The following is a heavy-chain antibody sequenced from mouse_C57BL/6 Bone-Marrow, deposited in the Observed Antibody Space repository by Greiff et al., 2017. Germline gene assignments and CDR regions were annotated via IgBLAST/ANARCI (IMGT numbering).Heavy chain of an antibody. Sequence: DVMLVESGGGLVKPGGSLKLSCAASGFTFSDYGMHWVRQAPEKGLEWVAYISSGSSTIYYADTVKGRFTISRDNAKNTLFLQMTSLRSEDTAMYYCARCDGYSYAMDYWGQGTSVTVSS. CDR2: ISSGSSTI. CDR3: ARCDGYSYAMDY. D-gene: IGHD2-3*01. CDR1: GFTFSDYG. J-gene: IGHJ4*01. V-gene: IGHV5-17*01.